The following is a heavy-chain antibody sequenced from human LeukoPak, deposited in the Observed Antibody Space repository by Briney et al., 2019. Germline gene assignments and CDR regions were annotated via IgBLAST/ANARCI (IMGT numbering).Heavy chain of an antibody. CDR1: GFTFSSYS. V-gene: IGHV3-30*18. Sequence: PGGSLRLSCVASGFTFSSYSMQWVRQTPGKGLEWVGILSYDGTNTYYGESVKGRFTISRDNSQNTVYLQMNSLRAEDTAVYYCAKDANSSNWYNWFDPWGQGALVTVSS. D-gene: IGHD6-13*01. CDR2: LSYDGTNT. J-gene: IGHJ5*02. CDR3: AKDANSSNWYNWFDP.